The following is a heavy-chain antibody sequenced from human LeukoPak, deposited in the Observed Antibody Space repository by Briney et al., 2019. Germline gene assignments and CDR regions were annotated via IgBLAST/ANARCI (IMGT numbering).Heavy chain of an antibody. CDR2: IDPNSGGT. CDR3: ASGSGLYSPDY. D-gene: IGHD3-3*01. Sequence: GASVKVSCKASGYTFTANYLHWVRRAPGQGLKWMGWIDPNSGGTNHAQMFQGRVTMTRDTSISTAYMELSRLRSDDTAVYYCASGSGLYSPDYWGQGTLVTVSS. V-gene: IGHV1-2*02. CDR1: GYTFTANY. J-gene: IGHJ4*02.